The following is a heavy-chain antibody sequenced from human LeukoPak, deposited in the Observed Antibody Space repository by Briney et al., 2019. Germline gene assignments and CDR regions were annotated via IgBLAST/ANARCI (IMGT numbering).Heavy chain of an antibody. J-gene: IGHJ5*02. CDR2: ISSSSSYI. CDR1: GFTFSSYS. CDR3: ARDGVQATVTNWFDH. V-gene: IGHV3-21*01. D-gene: IGHD4-17*01. Sequence: KPGGSLRLSCAASGFTFSSYSMNWVRQAPGKGLEWVSSISSSSSYIYYADSVKGRFTISRDNAKNSLYLQMNSLRAEDTAVYYCARDGVQATVTNWFDHWGQGTLVTVSS.